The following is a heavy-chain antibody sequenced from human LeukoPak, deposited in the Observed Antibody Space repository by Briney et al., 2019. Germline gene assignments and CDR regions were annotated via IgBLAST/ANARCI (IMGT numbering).Heavy chain of an antibody. CDR1: GFTFSDYY. J-gene: IGHJ4*02. D-gene: IGHD3-10*01. CDR3: ARDPNYYGSGSYYNGPNDY. CDR2: ISSSGSTI. V-gene: IGHV3-11*04. Sequence: GGSLRLSCAASGFTFSDYYMSWIRQAPGKGLEWVSYISSSGSTIYYADSVKGRFTISRDNAKNSLYLQMNSLRAEDTAVYYCARDPNYYGSGSYYNGPNDYWGQGTLVTVSS.